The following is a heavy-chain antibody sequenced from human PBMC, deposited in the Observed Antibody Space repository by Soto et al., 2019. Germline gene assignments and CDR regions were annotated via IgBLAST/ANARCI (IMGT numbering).Heavy chain of an antibody. V-gene: IGHV3-23*01. CDR2: IHGGGNSA. D-gene: IGHD2-21*02. J-gene: IGHJ4*02. CDR3: AGTWGRVTAAWHFDY. Sequence: EVQLLESGGDLVQPGRSLRLSCAASGFTFSGYAMSWVRQAPGKGLEWVSVIHGGGNSAYYADSVKGRFTISRDNSKNTLYLQMSSLRGEDTAVYYCAGTWGRVTAAWHFDYWGPGTLVTVSS. CDR1: GFTFSGYA.